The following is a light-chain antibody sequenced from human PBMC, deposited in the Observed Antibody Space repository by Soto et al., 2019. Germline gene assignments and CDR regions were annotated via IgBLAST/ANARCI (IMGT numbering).Light chain of an antibody. V-gene: IGLV1-40*01. CDR3: QSYDSSLSGSV. J-gene: IGLJ3*02. CDR2: GNS. Sequence: QSVLTQPPSVSGAPGQRVTISFTWSSSNIGAGYDVHWYQQLPGTAPKLLIYGNSNRPSGVPDRFSGSKSGTSASLAITGLQAEDEADYYCQSYDSSLSGSVFGGGTKVTVL. CDR1: SSNIGAGYD.